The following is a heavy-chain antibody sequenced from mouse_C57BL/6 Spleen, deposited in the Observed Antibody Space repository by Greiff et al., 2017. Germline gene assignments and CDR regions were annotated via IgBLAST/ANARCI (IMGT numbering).Heavy chain of an antibody. J-gene: IGHJ1*03. D-gene: IGHD1-1*01. Sequence: EVKLQQSGPELVKPGASVKMSCKASGYTFTDYNMHWVKQSHGKSLEWIGYINPNNGGTSYNQKFKGKATLTVNKSSSTAYMELRSLTSEDSAVYYCARNYYGSDWYFDVWGTGTTVTVSS. V-gene: IGHV1-22*01. CDR1: GYTFTDYN. CDR2: INPNNGGT. CDR3: ARNYYGSDWYFDV.